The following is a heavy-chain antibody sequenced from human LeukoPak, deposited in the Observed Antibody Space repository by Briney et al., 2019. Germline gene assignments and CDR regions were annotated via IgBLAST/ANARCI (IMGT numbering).Heavy chain of an antibody. CDR2: INHSGST. V-gene: IGHV4-34*01. CDR1: GGSFSGYY. D-gene: IGHD2-15*01. Sequence: SETLSLTCAVYGGSFSGYYWSWIRQPPGKGLEWIGEINHSGSTNYNPSLKSRVTISVDTSKNQFSLKLSSVTAADTAVYYCANLKRRYCSGGSCDYWGQGTLVTVSS. J-gene: IGHJ4*02. CDR3: ANLKRRYCSGGSCDY.